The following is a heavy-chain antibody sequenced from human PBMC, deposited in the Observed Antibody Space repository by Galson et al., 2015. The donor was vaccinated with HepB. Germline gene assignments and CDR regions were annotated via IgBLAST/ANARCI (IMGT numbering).Heavy chain of an antibody. CDR3: ARPLVLNGRFYPGVGPFHI. J-gene: IGHJ3*02. D-gene: IGHD1-26*01. V-gene: IGHV4-39*01. CDR1: GDSISTSLYY. CDR2: VYYGGTT. Sequence: TLSLTCTVSGDSISTSLYYWAWIRQGPGKDLEWIGSVYYGGTTYYSPSFQGRVAMSVDASKNQLSLTLTSVTAADTAVYYCARPLVLNGRFYPGVGPFHIWGHGTLVTVSA.